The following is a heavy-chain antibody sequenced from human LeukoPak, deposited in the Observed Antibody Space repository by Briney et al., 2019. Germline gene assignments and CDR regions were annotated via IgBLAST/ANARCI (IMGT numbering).Heavy chain of an antibody. V-gene: IGHV3-74*01. J-gene: IGHJ3*02. Sequence: GGSLRLSCAASGFTFSSYSMNWVRQAPGKGLVWVSRINTDGSSTSYANSVKGRFTISRDNAKNTLHLQMNSLRAEDTAVYYCARDWRYCSSTSCSTDAFDIWGQGTMVTVSS. CDR3: ARDWRYCSSTSCSTDAFDI. CDR1: GFTFSSYS. D-gene: IGHD2-2*01. CDR2: INTDGSST.